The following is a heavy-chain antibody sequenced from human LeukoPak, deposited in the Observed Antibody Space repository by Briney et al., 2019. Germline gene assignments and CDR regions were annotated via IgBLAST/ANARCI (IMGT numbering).Heavy chain of an antibody. V-gene: IGHV1-2*02. CDR2: INPNSGGT. Sequence: ASVKVSCKVSGYTLTELSMHWVRQAPGQGLEWMGWINPNSGGTNYAQKFQGRVTMTRDTSISTVYMELSRLRSDDTAVYYCARVSGYCSSTSCHPFDYWGQGTLVTVSS. D-gene: IGHD2-2*01. CDR3: ARVSGYCSSTSCHPFDY. CDR1: GYTLTELS. J-gene: IGHJ4*02.